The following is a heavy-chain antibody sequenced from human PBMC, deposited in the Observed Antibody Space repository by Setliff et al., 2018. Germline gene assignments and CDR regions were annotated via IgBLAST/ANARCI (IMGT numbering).Heavy chain of an antibody. V-gene: IGHV1-69*10. Sequence: SVKVSCKASGGTFAITWVRQAPGQGLEWMGGTIPTLPLPNYAVKFQGRITITADKSTSTAYMELSSLRSDDTAVYYCARNAITGATRKYYYYMDVWGQGTTVTVSS. J-gene: IGHJ6*03. CDR2: TIPTLPLP. CDR3: ARNAITGATRKYYYYMDV. CDR1: GGTFA. D-gene: IGHD1-7*01.